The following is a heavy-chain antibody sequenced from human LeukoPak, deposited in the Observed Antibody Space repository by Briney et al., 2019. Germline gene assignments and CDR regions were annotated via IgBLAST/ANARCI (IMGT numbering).Heavy chain of an antibody. CDR2: INPNSGGT. D-gene: IGHD3-16*01. J-gene: IGHJ4*02. CDR3: ARQGYDYVWGTQTYYFDY. CDR1: GYTFTGYY. V-gene: IGHV1-2*02. Sequence: ASVKVSCKASGYTFTGYYIHWVRQAPGQGLEWMGWINPNSGGTNYAQKFQGRVTMTRDTSISTAYMELSRLRSDDAAVYYCARQGYDYVWGTQTYYFDYWGQGTLVTVSS.